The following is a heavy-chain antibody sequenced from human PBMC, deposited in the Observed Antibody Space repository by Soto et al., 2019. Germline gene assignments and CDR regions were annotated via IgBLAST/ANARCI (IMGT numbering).Heavy chain of an antibody. D-gene: IGHD4-17*01. CDR2: ISASGGSP. CDR3: AKVLTTVTIGFLGLPFDY. J-gene: IGHJ4*02. CDR1: GFTFSSYA. V-gene: IGHV3-23*01. Sequence: GGSLRLSCAASGFTFSSYAMNWVRQAPGKGLEWVSAISASGGSPYYADSVKGRFTISRDNSKNTLYLQMNSLRVEDTAVYYCAKVLTTVTIGFLGLPFDYWGQGTLVTVSS.